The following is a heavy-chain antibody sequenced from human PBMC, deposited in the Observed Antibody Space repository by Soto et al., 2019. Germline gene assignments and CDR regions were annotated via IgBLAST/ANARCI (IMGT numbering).Heavy chain of an antibody. J-gene: IGHJ3*02. Sequence: GGSLRLSCAASGFTFSGSAMRWVRQASGKGLEWVGRIRSKANSYATAYAASVKGRFTISRDDSKNTAYLQMNSLKTEDTAVYYCTSLTTVVTAFDIWGQGTMVTVSS. CDR2: IRSKANSYAT. V-gene: IGHV3-73*01. CDR1: GFTFSGSA. D-gene: IGHD4-17*01. CDR3: TSLTTVVTAFDI.